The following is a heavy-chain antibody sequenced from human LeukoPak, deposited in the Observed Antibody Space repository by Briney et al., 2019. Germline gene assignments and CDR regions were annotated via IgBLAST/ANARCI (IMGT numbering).Heavy chain of an antibody. CDR3: ARGDFAGVDY. V-gene: IGHV4-34*01. CDR2: INHSGST. D-gene: IGHD3-3*01. Sequence: PSETLSLTCAVYGGSFSGYYWSWIRQPPGKGLEWIGEINHSGSTNYNPSLKSRVTISVDTSKNQFSLKLSSVTAADTAVYYCARGDFAGVDYWGQGTLVTASS. J-gene: IGHJ4*02. CDR1: GGSFSGYY.